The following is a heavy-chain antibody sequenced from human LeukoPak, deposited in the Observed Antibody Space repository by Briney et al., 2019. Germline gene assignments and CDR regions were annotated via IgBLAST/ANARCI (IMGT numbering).Heavy chain of an antibody. D-gene: IGHD2/OR15-2a*01. CDR3: ARDGSTTGFDY. CDR1: GFTFSSYS. CDR2: ISSSSNTK. Sequence: GGSLRLSCAASGFTFSSYSMSWVRQAPGKGLEWVSFISSSSNTKYNADSVKGRFTISRDNAKNSLYLQMNSLRAEDTAVYYCARDGSTTGFDYWGQGTLVTVSS. V-gene: IGHV3-48*01. J-gene: IGHJ4*02.